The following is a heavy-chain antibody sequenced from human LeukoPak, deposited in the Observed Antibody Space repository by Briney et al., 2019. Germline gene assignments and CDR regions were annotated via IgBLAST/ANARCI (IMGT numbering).Heavy chain of an antibody. Sequence: PGGSLRLSCAASGFTFSSYGMSWVRQAPGKGLEWVSAISGSGGGTYYADSVKGRFTISRDNSKNTLYLQMNSLRAEDTAVYYCAKGPYSSSWYYFDYWGQGTLVTVSS. D-gene: IGHD6-13*01. CDR3: AKGPYSSSWYYFDY. CDR1: GFTFSSYG. J-gene: IGHJ4*02. CDR2: ISGSGGGT. V-gene: IGHV3-23*01.